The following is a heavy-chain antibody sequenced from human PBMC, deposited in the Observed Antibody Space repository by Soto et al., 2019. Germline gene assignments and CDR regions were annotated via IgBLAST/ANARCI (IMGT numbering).Heavy chain of an antibody. J-gene: IGHJ4*02. V-gene: IGHV3-23*01. CDR3: ARSLFLASTDTEPFDY. CDR2: ISGGGNDA. CDR1: GFTFSSYA. Sequence: EAQLLESWGGLVQPGGSLVLSCAASGFTFSSYAMSWVRQAPGKGLAWGSSISGGGNDAFYAVSVKGRFTISRDNSRNTLYLQMSSLRADDTAIYYCARSLFLASTDTEPFDYWGQGALVTVSS. D-gene: IGHD3-3*02.